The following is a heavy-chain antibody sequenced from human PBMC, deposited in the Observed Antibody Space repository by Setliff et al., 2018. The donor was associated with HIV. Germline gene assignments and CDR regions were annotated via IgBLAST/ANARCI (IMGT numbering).Heavy chain of an antibody. Sequence: SETLSLTCTVSGGSISTYYWSWVRQPPGKGLEWIGSIYFTGSSDNNPSLKSRVTLSVDTSKHQFSLKLSSVTAADTAVYYCARELRRFDTSDTAPHNWFDPWGQGTLVTVS. J-gene: IGHJ5*02. CDR3: ARELRRFDTSDTAPHNWFDP. D-gene: IGHD3-22*01. V-gene: IGHV4-59*12. CDR2: IYFTGSS. CDR1: GGSISTYY.